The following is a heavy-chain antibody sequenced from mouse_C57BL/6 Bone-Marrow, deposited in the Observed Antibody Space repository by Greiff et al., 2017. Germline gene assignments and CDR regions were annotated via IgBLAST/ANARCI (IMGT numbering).Heavy chain of an antibody. CDR3: ARGGLYAMDY. D-gene: IGHD2-13*01. CDR2: INYDGSST. Sequence: EVQRLESEAGLVQPGSSMKLSCTASGFTFSDYYMAWVRQVPEKGLEWVANINYDGSSTYYLDSLKSRFNISRDKAKNILYLQMGSLNSEDTATYYCARGGLYAMDYWGQGTSVTVSS. J-gene: IGHJ4*01. CDR1: GFTFSDYY. V-gene: IGHV5-16*01.